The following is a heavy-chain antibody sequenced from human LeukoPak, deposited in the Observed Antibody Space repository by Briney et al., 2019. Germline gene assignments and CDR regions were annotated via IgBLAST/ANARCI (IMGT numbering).Heavy chain of an antibody. CDR3: AKRGVVIRVILVGFHKEAYYFDS. CDR1: GVTLSNYG. J-gene: IGHJ4*02. D-gene: IGHD3-22*01. Sequence: GGSLRLSCAVSGVTLSNYGMSWVRQAPGKGLEWVAGISGSGGGTNYADSVKGRFTISRDNPKNTLFLQMNNLRAEDTAVYFCAKRGVVIRVILVGFHKEAYYFDSWGQGALVTVSS. CDR2: ISGSGGGT. V-gene: IGHV3-23*01.